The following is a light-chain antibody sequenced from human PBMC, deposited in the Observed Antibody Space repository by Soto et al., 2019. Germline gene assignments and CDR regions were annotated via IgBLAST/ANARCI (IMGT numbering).Light chain of an antibody. Sequence: QFVLTQPASVSGSPGQSITISCTGTSSDGDDYKDVSWYQQHPGKAPKLMIYEVKYRPSGASDRFSGSKSGNTASLTISGLQAEDEADYYCSSYTTSSTVFGTGTKLTVL. CDR1: SSDGDDYKD. CDR3: SSYTTSSTV. V-gene: IGLV2-14*01. CDR2: EVK. J-gene: IGLJ1*01.